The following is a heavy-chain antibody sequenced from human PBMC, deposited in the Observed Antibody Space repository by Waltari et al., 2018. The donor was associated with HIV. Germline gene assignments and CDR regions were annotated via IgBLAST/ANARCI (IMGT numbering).Heavy chain of an antibody. CDR2: FSSARDAE. CDR3: GFVPAATHGMDV. D-gene: IGHD6-13*01. J-gene: IGHJ6*02. V-gene: IGHV3-21*01. CDR1: RFPFSICS. Sequence: EVQLVESGGGLVKPGGSLRISCATSRFPFSICSLIWVRQAPGKGRVWGASFSSARDAEFYADSVKVRFTISRDNAKNFLDLQRNSLRDEDTAVYYCGFVPAATHGMDVWGQGTTVTVSS.